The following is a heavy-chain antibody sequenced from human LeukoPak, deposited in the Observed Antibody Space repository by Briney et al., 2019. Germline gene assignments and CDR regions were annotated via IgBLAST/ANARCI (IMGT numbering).Heavy chain of an antibody. Sequence: GGSLRLSCAASGFTFNYYGMHWVRQAPGQGLEWVAVIWYDGSHKYYADSVKGRFTISRDNSKNTMYLQVNSLRADDTAVYYCARNFRSGSLDYWGQGTLVTVSS. CDR1: GFTFNYYG. J-gene: IGHJ4*02. CDR2: IWYDGSHK. CDR3: ARNFRSGSLDY. D-gene: IGHD3-10*01. V-gene: IGHV3-33*01.